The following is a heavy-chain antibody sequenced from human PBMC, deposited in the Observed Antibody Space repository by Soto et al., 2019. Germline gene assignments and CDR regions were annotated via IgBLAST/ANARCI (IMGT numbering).Heavy chain of an antibody. CDR1: GYTFSDYF. D-gene: IGHD1-26*01. CDR2: INPKTAAT. CDR3: ARIKWGLDYYSGMDV. J-gene: IGHJ6*02. V-gene: IGHV1-2*02. Sequence: QVQLVQSGAEVRKSGASVKVSCKASGYTFSDYFIQWLRQATGQGLEWVAWINPKTAATNYAKKFQDRVTVTSDTSFSTAYLELTRLRPDHTALYYCARIKWGLDYYSGMDVLGQGTAVSVSS.